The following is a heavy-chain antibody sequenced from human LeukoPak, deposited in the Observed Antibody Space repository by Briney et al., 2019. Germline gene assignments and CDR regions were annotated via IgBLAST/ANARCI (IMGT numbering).Heavy chain of an antibody. Sequence: PSGTLSLTCTVSGGSISSSTWWSWVRQPPGKGLEWIGEIYHSGRTNFNPSLKSRVTISVDTSKNQFSLKLSSVTAADTAVYYCATLHYDFWSGSPDYFDYWGQGTLVTVSS. CDR1: GGSISSSTW. D-gene: IGHD3-3*01. J-gene: IGHJ4*02. CDR3: ATLHYDFWSGSPDYFDY. CDR2: IYHSGRT. V-gene: IGHV4-4*02.